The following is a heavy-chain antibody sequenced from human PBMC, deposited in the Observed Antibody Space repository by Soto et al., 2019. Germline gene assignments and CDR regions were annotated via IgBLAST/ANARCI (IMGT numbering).Heavy chain of an antibody. CDR2: IIPIFGTA. CDR3: ARGPANNYPPHFYAFDI. D-gene: IGHD3-10*01. CDR1: GGTFSSYA. J-gene: IGHJ3*02. Sequence: QVQLVQSGAEVKKPGSSVKVSCKASGGTFSSYAISWVRQAPGQGLEWMGGIIPIFGTANYAQKFQGRVTITADESTSTPYRELSSLKSEDPAVYYCARGPANNYPPHFYAFDIWGQGTMVTVSS. V-gene: IGHV1-69*01.